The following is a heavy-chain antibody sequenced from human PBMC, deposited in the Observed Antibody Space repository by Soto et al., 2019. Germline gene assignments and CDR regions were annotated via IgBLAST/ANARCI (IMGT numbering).Heavy chain of an antibody. V-gene: IGHV4-34*01. CDR1: GGSFSGYY. J-gene: IGHJ5*02. CDR2: INHSGST. D-gene: IGHD2-15*01. Sequence: SETLSVTCAVYGGSFSGYYWSWIRQPPWKGLEWIGEINHSGSTNYNPSLKSRVTISVDTSKNQFSLKLSSVTAADTAVYYCARLGQLLQGGWFDPWGQGTLVTVFS. CDR3: ARLGQLLQGGWFDP.